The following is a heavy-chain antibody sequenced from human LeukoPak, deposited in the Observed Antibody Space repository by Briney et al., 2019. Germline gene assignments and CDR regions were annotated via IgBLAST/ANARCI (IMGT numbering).Heavy chain of an antibody. V-gene: IGHV4-39*01. D-gene: IGHD5-24*01. CDR1: GGSISSSSYY. Sequence: SETLSLTCTVSGGSISSSSYYWGWIRQPPGKGLEWIGSIYYSGNTYYNPSLKSRVTISVDTSSNQFSLKLSSVTAADTAVYYCARHLSQGDGTKRGFYYWGQGTLVTVSS. CDR2: IYYSGNT. J-gene: IGHJ4*02. CDR3: ARHLSQGDGTKRGFYY.